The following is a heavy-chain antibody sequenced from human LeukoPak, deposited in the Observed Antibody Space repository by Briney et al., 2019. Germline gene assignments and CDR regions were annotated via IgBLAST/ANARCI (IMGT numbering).Heavy chain of an antibody. Sequence: SVKVSCKASGGTFSSYAISWVRQAPGQGLEWMGGIIPIFGTANYAQKFQGRVTITADESTSTAYMELSSLRAEDTAVYYCASIPTGAAEGIYDAFDIWGQGTMVTVSS. V-gene: IGHV1-69*13. CDR1: GGTFSSYA. CDR3: ASIPTGAAEGIYDAFDI. D-gene: IGHD6-13*01. CDR2: IIPIFGTA. J-gene: IGHJ3*02.